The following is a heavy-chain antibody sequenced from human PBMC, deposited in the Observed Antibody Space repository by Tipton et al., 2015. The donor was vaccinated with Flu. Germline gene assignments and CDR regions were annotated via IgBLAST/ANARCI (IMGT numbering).Heavy chain of an antibody. Sequence: VKPSETLSLTCTVSGGSISSSSYYWGWIRQPPGKGLEWIGSIYYSGNTYYNPSLKSRVTISVDTSKNQFSLKLSSVTAADTAVYYCARDGFITMIVVVTPGAFDIWGQGTMVTVSS. CDR3: ARDGFITMIVVVTPGAFDI. D-gene: IGHD3-22*01. V-gene: IGHV4-39*07. J-gene: IGHJ3*02. CDR1: GGSISSSSYY. CDR2: IYYSGNT.